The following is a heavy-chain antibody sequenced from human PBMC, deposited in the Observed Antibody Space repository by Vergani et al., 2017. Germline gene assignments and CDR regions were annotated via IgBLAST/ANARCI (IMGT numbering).Heavy chain of an antibody. J-gene: IGHJ6*02. CDR1: GGSISSSSYY. CDR3: ARAPQVILTGYYYYGMDV. V-gene: IGHV4-39*07. Sequence: QLQLQESGPGLVKPSETLSLTCTVSGGSISSSSYYWGWIRQPPGKGLEWIGSIYYSGSTYYNPSLKSRVTISVDKSKNQFSLKLSSVTAADTAVYYCARAPQVILTGYYYYGMDVWGQGTTVTVSS. CDR2: IYYSGST. D-gene: IGHD3-9*01.